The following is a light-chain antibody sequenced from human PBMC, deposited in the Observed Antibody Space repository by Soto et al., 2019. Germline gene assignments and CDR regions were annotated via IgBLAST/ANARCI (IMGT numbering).Light chain of an antibody. CDR1: QSVSSSN. V-gene: IGKV3-20*01. Sequence: EIVLTQSPGTLSLSPGERATLSCMASQSVSSSNLAWYQQKPGQAPRLLMYGESNRATGIPDRFSGGGSGTDFTLTISRMEPEDFAVYYCQQYGRSPLSFGGGTKVDIK. CDR2: GES. J-gene: IGKJ4*01. CDR3: QQYGRSPLS.